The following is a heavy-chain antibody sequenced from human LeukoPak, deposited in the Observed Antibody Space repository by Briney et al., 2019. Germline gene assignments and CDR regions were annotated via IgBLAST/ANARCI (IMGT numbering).Heavy chain of an antibody. Sequence: GASVKVSCKASGGTFSSYATSWVRQAPGQGLEWMGGIIPIFGTANYAQKFQGRVTITADESTSTAYMELSSLRSEDTAVYYCALGEDYYGSGSYVKDYWGQGTLVTVSS. CDR2: IIPIFGTA. J-gene: IGHJ4*02. V-gene: IGHV1-69*13. D-gene: IGHD3-10*01. CDR1: GGTFSSYA. CDR3: ALGEDYYGSGSYVKDY.